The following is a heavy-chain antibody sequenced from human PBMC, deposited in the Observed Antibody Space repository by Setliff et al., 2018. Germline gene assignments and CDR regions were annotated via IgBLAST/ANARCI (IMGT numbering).Heavy chain of an antibody. CDR1: GFTFSTYS. V-gene: IGHV3-21*04. J-gene: IGHJ4*02. D-gene: IGHD1-26*01. Sequence: PGESLKISCAASGFTFSTYSMTWVRQAPGKGLEWVSSISSSSNYIYYADSVKGRSTISRDNSKNNFFLQINNLRAADTATYYCAKDRVNDGFWDFDSWGQGIVVTVSS. CDR3: AKDRVNDGFWDFDS. CDR2: ISSSSNYI.